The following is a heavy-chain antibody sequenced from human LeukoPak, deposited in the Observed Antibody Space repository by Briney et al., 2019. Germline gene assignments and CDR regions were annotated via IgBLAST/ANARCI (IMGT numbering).Heavy chain of an antibody. D-gene: IGHD1-26*01. CDR3: AKSGGILSGSPDY. CDR2: ISYDGSNK. V-gene: IGHV3-30*18. CDR1: RFTFSTYG. J-gene: IGHJ4*02. Sequence: GRSLRLSCAASRFTFSTYGMHWVRQAPGKGLEWVAVISYDGSNKYYADSVKGRFTISRDNSKNTPYLQMKSLRAEDTAVYYCAKSGGILSGSPDYWGQGTLVTVSS.